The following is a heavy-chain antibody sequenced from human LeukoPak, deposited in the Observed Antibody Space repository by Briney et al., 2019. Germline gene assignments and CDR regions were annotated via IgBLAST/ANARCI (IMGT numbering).Heavy chain of an antibody. CDR3: ARGVRDYYGSGSYYSG. CDR2: ISISCSTI. J-gene: IGHJ4*02. D-gene: IGHD3-10*01. V-gene: IGHV3-48*03. Sequence: GGSLRLSCAASGFTFSSYEMNWVRQAPGKGLEWVSYISISCSTIYYADAVKGRYTISRDNAKNALYLQMNSMRAEDTAVYYCARGVRDYYGSGSYYSGWGQGTLVTVSS. CDR1: GFTFSSYE.